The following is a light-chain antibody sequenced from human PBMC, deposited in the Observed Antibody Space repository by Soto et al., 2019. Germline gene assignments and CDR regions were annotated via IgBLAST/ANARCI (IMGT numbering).Light chain of an antibody. CDR3: QHYQSDPFT. CDR2: DGS. J-gene: IGKJ5*01. Sequence: AIQLTQSPSSLSSSAGDRVTITCRASQGVSSALACYQQKPGKPPKVLIYDGSSLQSGIPLRFRGSGSGTEFTLTITGLQPEDFGTYYCQHYQSDPFTYGQGTRLEIK. CDR1: QGVSSA. V-gene: IGKV1-13*02.